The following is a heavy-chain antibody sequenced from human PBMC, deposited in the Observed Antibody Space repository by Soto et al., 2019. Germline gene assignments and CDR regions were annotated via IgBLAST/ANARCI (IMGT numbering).Heavy chain of an antibody. CDR1: GFTFSNYA. CDR2: INSTSGAT. Sequence: EVQLLESGGGLVQPGGSLRLSCGASGFTFSNYAMNWVRQAPGKGLEWVSTINSTSGATYYADSVNGRFTIPRDNSKNSLYVGMNALSAEDTAVYYCARAPALQWMRLPLVHWGQGALVTVSS. J-gene: IGHJ4*02. D-gene: IGHD6-19*01. CDR3: ARAPALQWMRLPLVH. V-gene: IGHV3-23*01.